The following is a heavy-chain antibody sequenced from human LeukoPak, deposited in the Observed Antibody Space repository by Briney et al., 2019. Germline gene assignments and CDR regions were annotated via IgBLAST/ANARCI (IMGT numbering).Heavy chain of an antibody. CDR3: ARDGSGYSSGGFDY. D-gene: IGHD6-19*01. Sequence: GSLRLSCAASGFTFSSYEMNWVRQAPGKGLEGVSYISSSGSTIYYADSVKGRFTISRDNAKNSLYLQMNSLRAEDTAVYYCARDGSGYSSGGFDYWGQGTLVTVSS. J-gene: IGHJ4*02. V-gene: IGHV3-48*03. CDR1: GFTFSSYE. CDR2: ISSSGSTI.